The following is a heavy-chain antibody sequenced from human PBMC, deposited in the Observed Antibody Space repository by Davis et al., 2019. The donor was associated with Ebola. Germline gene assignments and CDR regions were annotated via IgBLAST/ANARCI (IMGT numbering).Heavy chain of an antibody. Sequence: SVKVSCKASGGTFSSYAISWVRQAPGQGLEWMGEIIPIFGTANYAQKFQGRVTITADESTSTAYMELSSLRSEDTAVYYCARGLWDYYGSGLPKYFDIWGRGTLVTVSS. CDR1: GGTFSSYA. CDR2: IIPIFGTA. J-gene: IGHJ4*02. CDR3: ARGLWDYYGSGLPKYFDI. V-gene: IGHV1-69*13. D-gene: IGHD3-10*01.